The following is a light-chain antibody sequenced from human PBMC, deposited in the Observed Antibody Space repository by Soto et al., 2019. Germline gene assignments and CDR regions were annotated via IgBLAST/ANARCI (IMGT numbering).Light chain of an antibody. CDR1: SSDVGGYKY. Sequence: QSVLTQPPSASGSLGQSVTISCTGTSSDVGGYKYVSWYQQHPGKAPKVMIYEVSNRPSGVPDRSSGSKSGNTASLTVSGLQAEDEADYYCCSYAGNNNGVFGGGTKLTVL. V-gene: IGLV2-8*01. J-gene: IGLJ3*02. CDR2: EVS. CDR3: CSYAGNNNGV.